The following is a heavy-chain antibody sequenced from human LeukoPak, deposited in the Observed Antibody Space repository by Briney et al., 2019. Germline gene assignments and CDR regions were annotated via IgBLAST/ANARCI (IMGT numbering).Heavy chain of an antibody. CDR1: GFTFSTYV. V-gene: IGHV3-30*03. Sequence: GGSLRLSCAASGFTFSTYVFHWVRQAPGKGLEWVAVISYDGSEKYYADSVKGRFTISRDNSKNTLYLQMTSLRAEDTAVYYCARDRNWLRDFDYWGQGTLVTVSS. CDR3: ARDRNWLRDFDY. D-gene: IGHD5-12*01. J-gene: IGHJ4*02. CDR2: ISYDGSEK.